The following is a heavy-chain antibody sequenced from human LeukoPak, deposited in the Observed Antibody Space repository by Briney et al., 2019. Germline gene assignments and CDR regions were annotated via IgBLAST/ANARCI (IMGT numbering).Heavy chain of an antibody. CDR1: GGSISSSNW. Sequence: PSETLSLTCAVSGGSISSSNWWSWVRQPPGKGLEWIGEIYHSGSTNYNPSLKSRVTISVDKSKNQFSLKLSSVTAADTAVYYCARAVDYGDYGWFDPWGQGTLATVSS. J-gene: IGHJ5*02. CDR3: ARAVDYGDYGWFDP. D-gene: IGHD4-17*01. CDR2: IYHSGST. V-gene: IGHV4-4*02.